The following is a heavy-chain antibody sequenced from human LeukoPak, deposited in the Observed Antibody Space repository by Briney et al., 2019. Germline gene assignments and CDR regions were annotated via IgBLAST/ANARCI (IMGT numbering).Heavy chain of an antibody. V-gene: IGHV3-74*01. J-gene: IGHJ4*02. D-gene: IGHD2-15*01. Sequence: GGSLRLSCATSGFTFPTYWMHWVRQAPGKGLVWVSRVNSDGSRTDYADSVKGRFTVSRDNAKNTLYLQMNSLRAEDTAVYYCARREGYCSGGTCHFDNWGQGTLVTVSS. CDR1: GFTFPTYW. CDR2: VNSDGSRT. CDR3: ARREGYCSGGTCHFDN.